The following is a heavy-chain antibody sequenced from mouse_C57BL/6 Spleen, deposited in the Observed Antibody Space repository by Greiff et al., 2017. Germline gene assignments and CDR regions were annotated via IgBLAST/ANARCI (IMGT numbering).Heavy chain of an antibody. J-gene: IGHJ4*01. CDR1: GYTFTSYW. D-gene: IGHD3-3*01. CDR2: IYPGSGST. V-gene: IGHV1-55*01. Sequence: QVQLKQPGAELVKPGASVKMSCKASGYTFTSYWITWVKQRPGQGLEWIGDIYPGSGSTNYNEKFKSKATLTVDTSSSTAYMQLSSLTSEDSAVYYCARKGGAGGYAMDYWGQGTSVTVSS. CDR3: ARKGGAGGYAMDY.